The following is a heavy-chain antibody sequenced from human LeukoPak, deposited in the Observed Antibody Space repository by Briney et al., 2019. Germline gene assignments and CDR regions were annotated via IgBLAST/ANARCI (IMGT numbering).Heavy chain of an antibody. CDR1: GFTFSSYA. Sequence: GGSLRLSCAASGFTFSSYAMSWVRQAPGKGLEWVSAISGSGGSTYYADSVKGRFTISRDNSKNTLYLQMNSLRAEDTAVYYCAKGFVVVPAAINDAFDIWGQGTMVTVSS. CDR2: ISGSGGST. J-gene: IGHJ3*02. V-gene: IGHV3-23*01. D-gene: IGHD2-2*02. CDR3: AKGFVVVPAAINDAFDI.